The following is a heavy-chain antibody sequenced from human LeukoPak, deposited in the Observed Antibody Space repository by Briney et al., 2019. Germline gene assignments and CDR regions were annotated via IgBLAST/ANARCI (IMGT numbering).Heavy chain of an antibody. CDR1: GFTFSSNG. CDR2: INPSGGST. V-gene: IGHV1-46*01. Sequence: PGGSLRLSYAASGFTFSSNGKHWVRQAPGQGLEWMGIINPSGGSTSYAQKFQGRVTMTRDTSTSTVYMELSSLRSEDTAVYYCARESYGEEDNWGQGTLVTVSS. D-gene: IGHD4-17*01. CDR3: ARESYGEEDN. J-gene: IGHJ4*02.